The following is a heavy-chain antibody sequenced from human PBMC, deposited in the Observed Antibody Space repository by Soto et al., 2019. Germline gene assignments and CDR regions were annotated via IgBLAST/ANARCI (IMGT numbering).Heavy chain of an antibody. CDR2: IYSGGST. Sequence: GGSLRLSDAASGFSVRSNYMSWVCQAPGKGLEWVSVIYSGGSTYYADSVKGRFTISRDNSKNTLYLQMNSLRAEDTTVYYCARVLSGSPYYFDYWGQGTLVTVSS. J-gene: IGHJ4*02. CDR1: GFSVRSNY. CDR3: ARVLSGSPYYFDY. V-gene: IGHV3-53*01. D-gene: IGHD1-26*01.